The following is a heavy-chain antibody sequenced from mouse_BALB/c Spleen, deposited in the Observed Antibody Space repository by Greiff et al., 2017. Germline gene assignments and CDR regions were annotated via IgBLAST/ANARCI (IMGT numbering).Heavy chain of an antibody. D-gene: IGHD4-1*01. Sequence: EVHLVASGGCLVQPGGSLRLSCATSGFTFTDYYMSWVRQPPGKALEWLGFIRNKANGYTTDYRASVKGRVAISRDNSQSILYLQMNTLRAEDSATYYCATDRWAFDYWGQGTTLTVSS. V-gene: IGHV7-3*02. CDR1: GFTFTDYY. CDR3: ATDRWAFDY. J-gene: IGHJ2*01. CDR2: IRNKANGYTT.